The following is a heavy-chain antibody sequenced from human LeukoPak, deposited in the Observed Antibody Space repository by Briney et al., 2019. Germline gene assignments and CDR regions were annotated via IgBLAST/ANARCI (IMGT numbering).Heavy chain of an antibody. CDR2: IYSGGDT. V-gene: IGHV3-53*01. D-gene: IGHD1-26*01. CDR1: GFTVSSNY. Sequence: PGGSLRLSCAASGFTVSSNYMSWVRQAPGKGLEQVSVIYSGGDTYYADSVKGRFTISRDNSKNTLNLQMNSLRAEDTAVYYCARTGWDRHFDYWGQGTLVTVSS. CDR3: ARTGWDRHFDY. J-gene: IGHJ4*02.